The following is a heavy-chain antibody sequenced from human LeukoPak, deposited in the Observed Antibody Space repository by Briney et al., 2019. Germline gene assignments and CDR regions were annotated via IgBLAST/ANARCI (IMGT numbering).Heavy chain of an antibody. J-gene: IGHJ4*02. V-gene: IGHV3-23*01. CDR3: AKDAAWLRFGE. Sequence: GGSLRLSCAASGFTFSSYAMSWVRQAPGKGLELVSAISGCGGSPYYADSVKGRFTISRDNSKKTLNPQMNSLKAEDPAVNYCAKDAAWLRFGEWSQGTLVTVSS. D-gene: IGHD3-10*01. CDR1: GFTFSSYA. CDR2: ISGCGGSP.